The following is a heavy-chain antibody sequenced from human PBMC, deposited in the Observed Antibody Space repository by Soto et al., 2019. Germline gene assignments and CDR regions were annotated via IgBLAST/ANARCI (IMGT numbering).Heavy chain of an antibody. CDR2: IYYSGST. D-gene: IGHD3-16*01. CDR1: GGSISSYY. V-gene: IGHV4-59*01. CDR3: APLQGGVRDD. J-gene: IGHJ4*02. Sequence: QVQLQESGPGLVKPSETLSLTCTVSGGSISSYYWSWIRQPPGKGLEWIGYIYYSGSTNYNPSLKXXVXIXVDTSKARFSLKRSSVTAADTAGYYCAPLQGGVRDDWGQGTLVTVSS.